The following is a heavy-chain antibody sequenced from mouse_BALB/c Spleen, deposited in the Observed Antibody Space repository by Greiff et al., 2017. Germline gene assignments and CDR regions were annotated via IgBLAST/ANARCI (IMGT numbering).Heavy chain of an antibody. J-gene: IGHJ1*01. CDR2: ISSGGSYT. CDR1: GFTFSSYG. D-gene: IGHD1-1*01. CDR3: ARHNYGSSYDWYFDV. Sequence: EVNVVESGGDLVKPGGSLKLSCAASGFTFSSYGMSWVRQTPDKRLEWVATISSGGSYTYYPDSVKGRFTISRDNGKNTLYLQMSSLKSEDTAMYYCARHNYGSSYDWYFDVWGAGTTVTVSS. V-gene: IGHV5-6*01.